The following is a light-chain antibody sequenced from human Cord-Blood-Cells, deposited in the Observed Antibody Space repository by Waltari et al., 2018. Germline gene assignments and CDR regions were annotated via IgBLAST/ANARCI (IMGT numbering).Light chain of an antibody. V-gene: IGLV1-40*01. Sequence: QSVLTQPPSVSGAPGPRVTISRTGSSSNIGAGYDVHWYQQLPGTAPKLLIYGNSNRPSGVPDRFSGSKSGTSASLAITGLQAEDEADYYCQSYDSSLSGWVFGGGTKLTVL. CDR3: QSYDSSLSGWV. CDR1: SSNIGAGYD. CDR2: GNS. J-gene: IGLJ3*02.